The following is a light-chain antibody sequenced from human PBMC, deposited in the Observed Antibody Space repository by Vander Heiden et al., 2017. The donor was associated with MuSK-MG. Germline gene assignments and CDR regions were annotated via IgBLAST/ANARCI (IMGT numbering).Light chain of an antibody. CDR1: QSVSSNS. CDR2: GAS. V-gene: IGKV3-20*01. J-gene: IGKJ1*01. CDR3: QQYGSSPWT. Sequence: ENVLTQSPGTLSLSPGERATLSCRASQSVSSNSLAWYQQRPGQAPRLLIYGASSRATGIPDRFSGTGSGTDFTLTISRLEPEDFTMYYCQQYGSSPWTFGQGTKMEVK.